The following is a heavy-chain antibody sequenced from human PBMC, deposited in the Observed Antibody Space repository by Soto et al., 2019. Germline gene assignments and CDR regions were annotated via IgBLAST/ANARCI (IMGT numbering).Heavy chain of an antibody. CDR1: GFTFSDYY. V-gene: IGHV3-11*01. D-gene: IGHD3-16*01. CDR2: ISSSGSTI. CDR3: ARDLISRVMTASHYYYYGMDV. Sequence: GGSLRLSCAASGFTFSDYYMSWIRQAPGKGLEWVSYISSSGSTIYYADSVKGRFTISRDNAKNSLYLQMNSLRAEDTAVYYCARDLISRVMTASHYYYYGMDVWGQGTTVTVSS. J-gene: IGHJ6*02.